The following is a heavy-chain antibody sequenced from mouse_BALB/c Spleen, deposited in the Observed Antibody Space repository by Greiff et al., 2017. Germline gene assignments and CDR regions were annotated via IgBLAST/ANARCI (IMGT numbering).Heavy chain of an antibody. CDR1: GYTFTSYW. CDR3: AREDDY. Sequence: QVQLQQPGAVLVKPGASVKLSCKASGYTFTSYWMHWVKQRPGQGLEWIGEIDPSDSYTNYNQKFKGKATLTVDNSSSTAYMQLSSLTSEDSAVYYCAREDDYWGQGTTLTVSS. CDR2: IDPSDSYT. V-gene: IGHV1-69*02. J-gene: IGHJ2*01.